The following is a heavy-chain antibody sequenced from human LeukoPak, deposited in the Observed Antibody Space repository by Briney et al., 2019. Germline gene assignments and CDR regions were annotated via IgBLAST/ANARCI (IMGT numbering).Heavy chain of an antibody. CDR3: AKDFEAAFDI. CDR1: GFTFSSYG. Sequence: GSLRLSCAASGFTFSSYGMHWVRQAPGKGLEWVAVISYDGSNKYYADSVKGRFTISRDNSKNTLYLQMNSLRAEDTAVYYCAKDFEAAFDIWGQGTMVTVSS. CDR2: ISYDGSNK. J-gene: IGHJ3*02. V-gene: IGHV3-30*18.